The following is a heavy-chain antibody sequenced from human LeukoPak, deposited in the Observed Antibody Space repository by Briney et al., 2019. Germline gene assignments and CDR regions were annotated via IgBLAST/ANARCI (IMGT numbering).Heavy chain of an antibody. CDR2: IYTSGST. V-gene: IGHV4-4*07. Sequence: NPSETLSLTCTVSGGSISSYYWSWIRQPAGKGLEWIGRIYTSGSTNYNPSLKSRVTISVDTSKNQFSLKLSSVTAADTAVYYCAYSSSWYPPYYYWGQGTLVTVSS. J-gene: IGHJ4*02. CDR1: GGSISSYY. CDR3: AYSSSWYPPYYY. D-gene: IGHD6-13*01.